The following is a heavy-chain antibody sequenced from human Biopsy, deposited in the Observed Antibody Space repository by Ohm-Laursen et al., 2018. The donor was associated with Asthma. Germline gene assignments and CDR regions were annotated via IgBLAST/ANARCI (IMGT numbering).Heavy chain of an antibody. CDR3: ARTYYDFLTGQVKDVFGV. V-gene: IGHV1-3*04. Sequence: ASVKVSCKPSGYNFISFAIHWVRQAPGQRLEWMGWVNTGNGDTKYSQKFQGRVTITRDTSASTAYMELRSLRSEDTATYYCARTYYDFLTGQVKDVFGVWGQGTMVTASS. CDR1: GYNFISFA. J-gene: IGHJ3*01. D-gene: IGHD3-9*01. CDR2: VNTGNGDT.